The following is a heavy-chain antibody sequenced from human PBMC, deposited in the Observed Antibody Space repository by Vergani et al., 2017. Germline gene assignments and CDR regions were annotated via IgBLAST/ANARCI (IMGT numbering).Heavy chain of an antibody. D-gene: IGHD3-10*01. CDR2: IWYDGNNK. J-gene: IGHJ4*02. CDR1: GFTFSSYG. V-gene: IGHV3-33*01. CDR3: ARSITMVRGVIFFFDY. Sequence: QVQLVESGGGVVQPGRSLRLSCAASGFTFSSYGMHWVRQAPGKGLEWVAVIWYDGNNKYYADSVKGRFTISRDNSKNTLYLQMRSLRAEDTAVYYCARSITMVRGVIFFFDYWGQGTLVTVSS.